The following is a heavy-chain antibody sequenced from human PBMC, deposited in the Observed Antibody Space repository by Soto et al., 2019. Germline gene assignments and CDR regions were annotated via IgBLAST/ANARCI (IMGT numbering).Heavy chain of an antibody. CDR2: INHSGST. D-gene: IGHD2-15*01. CDR1: GGSFSGYY. J-gene: IGHJ5*02. Sequence: SETLSLTCAVYGGSFSGYYWTWIRQPPGTGLEWIGEINHSGSTNYNPSLKSRVTISVDTSKNQFSLKLSSVTAADTAVYYCARYEDRYCSGGSCYPGMFDPWGQGTLVTVSS. V-gene: IGHV4-34*01. CDR3: ARYEDRYCSGGSCYPGMFDP.